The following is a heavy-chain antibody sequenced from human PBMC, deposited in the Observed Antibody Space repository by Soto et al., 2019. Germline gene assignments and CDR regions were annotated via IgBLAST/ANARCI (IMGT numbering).Heavy chain of an antibody. D-gene: IGHD1-26*01. J-gene: IGHJ3*02. Sequence: VGSLRLSCAVSGFICSSYDMSWVRQAPGKGLEWVSTILVGGSTHYEDSVKGRFTISRDTSKNTVYLQMSSLTAGDTAFYYCAKATATSGGAFEIYGQGTMVTVS. CDR3: AKATATSGGAFEI. V-gene: IGHV3-23*01. CDR1: GFICSSYD. CDR2: ILVGGST.